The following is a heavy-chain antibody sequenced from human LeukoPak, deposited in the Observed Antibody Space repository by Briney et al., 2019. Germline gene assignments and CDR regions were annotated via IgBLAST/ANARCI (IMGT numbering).Heavy chain of an antibody. CDR2: LYPGNSET. Sequence: GESLKISCKASGNSFSGYWIGWVRQMPGKGLEWMAILYPGNSETRYSTSFQGQVTFSGDESISTAYLHWGSLKASDTAMYYCVGSTGFPYYFDYWGQGTLVTVSS. J-gene: IGHJ4*02. V-gene: IGHV5-51*01. D-gene: IGHD6-6*01. CDR1: GNSFSGYW. CDR3: VGSTGFPYYFDY.